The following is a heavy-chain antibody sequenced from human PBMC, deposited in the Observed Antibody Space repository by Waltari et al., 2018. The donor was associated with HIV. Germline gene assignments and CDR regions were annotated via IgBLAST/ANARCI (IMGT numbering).Heavy chain of an antibody. Sequence: EVQLVESGGGLVQPGGSLRLSCAASGFTFSRYEMNWVRRAPGKGLEWVSYISSGDSTVYYADSVQGRFTISRDNAKNSLYLQMNSLRAEDTAVYYCAREGYYDSSAYYYLDYWGQGTLVTVSS. J-gene: IGHJ4*02. D-gene: IGHD3-22*01. CDR3: AREGYYDSSAYYYLDY. CDR2: ISSGDSTV. CDR1: GFTFSRYE. V-gene: IGHV3-48*03.